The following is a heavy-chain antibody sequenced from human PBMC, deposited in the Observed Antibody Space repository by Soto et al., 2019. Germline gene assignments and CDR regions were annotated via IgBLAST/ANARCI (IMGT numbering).Heavy chain of an antibody. CDR1: GFTFSNAW. J-gene: IGHJ6*02. CDR2: IKSKTDGGTT. V-gene: IGHV3-15*07. D-gene: IGHD5-18*01. CDR3: TTTNRGYSYGRSYYYYYYGMDV. Sequence: GGSLRLSCAASGFTFSNAWMNWVRQAPGKGLEWVGRIKSKTDGGTTDYAAPVKGRFTISRDDSKNTLYLQMNSLKTEDTAVYYCTTTNRGYSYGRSYYYYYYGMDVWGQGTTVTVSS.